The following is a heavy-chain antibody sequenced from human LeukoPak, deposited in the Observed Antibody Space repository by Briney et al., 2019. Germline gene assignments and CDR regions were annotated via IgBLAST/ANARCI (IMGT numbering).Heavy chain of an antibody. V-gene: IGHV3-33*01. CDR3: ARDPETTVTSYYFDY. CDR1: GFTLSSYG. CDR2: IWYDGGNK. J-gene: IGHJ4*02. Sequence: PGGSLRLSCAASGFTLSSYGMHWVRQAPGKGLEWVAVIWYDGGNKFYADSVKGRFTISRDNSKNTLYLQMNSLRAEDTAVYYCARDPETTVTSYYFDYWGQGTLVTVSS. D-gene: IGHD4-17*01.